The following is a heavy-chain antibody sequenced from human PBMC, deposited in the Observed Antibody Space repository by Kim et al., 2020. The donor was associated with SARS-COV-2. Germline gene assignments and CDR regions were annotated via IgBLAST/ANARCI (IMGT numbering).Heavy chain of an antibody. J-gene: IGHJ6*03. Sequence: SETLSLACAVYGGSFSGYYWSWIRQPPGKGLEWIGEINHSGSTNYNPSLKSRVTISVDTSKNQFSLKLSSVTAADTAVYYCAGGTREWITYYYYYYMDVWGKGTTVTVSS. V-gene: IGHV4-34*01. CDR1: GGSFSGYY. CDR2: INHSGST. D-gene: IGHD3-3*01. CDR3: AGGTREWITYYYYYYMDV.